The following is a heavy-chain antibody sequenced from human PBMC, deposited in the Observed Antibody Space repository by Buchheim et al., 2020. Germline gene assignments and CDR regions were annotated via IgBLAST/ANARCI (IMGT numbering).Heavy chain of an antibody. V-gene: IGHV4-59*01. J-gene: IGHJ4*02. Sequence: QVQLQESGPGLVKPSETLSLTCTVSGGSISSYYWSWIRQPPGKGLEWIGYIYYSGSTNYNPSLKSRVPISVDTSKNQFSLTLSSVTAADTAVYYCARAHYYDVTGYYSYDFDYWGQGT. CDR3: ARAHYYDVTGYYSYDFDY. D-gene: IGHD3-22*01. CDR1: GGSISSYY. CDR2: IYYSGST.